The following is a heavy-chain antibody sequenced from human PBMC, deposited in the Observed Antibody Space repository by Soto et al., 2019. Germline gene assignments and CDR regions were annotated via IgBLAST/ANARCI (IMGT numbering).Heavy chain of an antibody. CDR1: GGTFTGYY. D-gene: IGHD3-10*01. J-gene: IGHJ6*02. CDR2: INPNSGGT. CDR3: ARGSIYPRYYGMDV. Sequence: ASVKVSCKASGGTFTGYYMHWVREAPGQGLEWMGWINPNSGGTNYAQKFQGRVTMTRDTSISTAYMELSRLRSDDTAVYYCARGSIYPRYYGMDVWGQGTTVTVYS. V-gene: IGHV1-2*02.